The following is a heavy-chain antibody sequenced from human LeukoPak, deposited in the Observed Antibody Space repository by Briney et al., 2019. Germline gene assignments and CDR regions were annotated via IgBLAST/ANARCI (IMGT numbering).Heavy chain of an antibody. J-gene: IGHJ4*02. V-gene: IGHV3-64D*06. Sequence: GGSLRLSCSASGFTFRTYAMLWVRQAPGKGLEYVSAISSDGYSTYYADTMKGDFTISRDNSKNTLFLQMSSLRPEDTAVYFCVKVRDFWSGYHSLDYWGQGAPVTVSS. CDR2: ISSDGYST. D-gene: IGHD3-3*01. CDR1: GFTFRTYA. CDR3: VKVRDFWSGYHSLDY.